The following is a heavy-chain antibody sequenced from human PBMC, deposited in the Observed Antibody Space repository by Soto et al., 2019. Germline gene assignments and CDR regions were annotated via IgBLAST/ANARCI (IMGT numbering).Heavy chain of an antibody. CDR1: GYSFTSYW. CDR2: IYPGDSDT. Sequence: EVQLVQSGAEVKKPGESLKISCKGSGYSFTSYWIGWVRQMPGKGLEWMGIIYPGDSDTRYSPSFQGQVTISADKSISTAYLQWSSLKASDTAMYYCARSRATVLRFQGVVNGGMDVWGQGTTVTVSS. D-gene: IGHD3-3*01. J-gene: IGHJ6*02. V-gene: IGHV5-51*01. CDR3: ARSRATVLRFQGVVNGGMDV.